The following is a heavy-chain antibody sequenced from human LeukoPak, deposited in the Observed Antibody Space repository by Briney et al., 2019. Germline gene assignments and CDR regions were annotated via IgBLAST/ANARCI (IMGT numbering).Heavy chain of an antibody. CDR1: GGSISSSSYY. CDR3: ARDRMRYCSGGSVCHYYYYMDV. D-gene: IGHD2-15*01. J-gene: IGHJ6*03. CDR2: SYYSGST. V-gene: IGHV4-39*07. Sequence: SETLSLTCSVSGGSISSSSYYWGWIRQPPGKGLEWTGSSYYSGSTYYNPSLKSRVTISVDTSKNQFSLKLSSVTAADTAVYYCARDRMRYCSGGSVCHYYYYMDVWGKGTTVTVSS.